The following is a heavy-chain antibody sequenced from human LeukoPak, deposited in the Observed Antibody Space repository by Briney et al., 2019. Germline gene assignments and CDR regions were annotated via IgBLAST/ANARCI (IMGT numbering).Heavy chain of an antibody. CDR3: ARDRLGITPDY. J-gene: IGHJ4*02. Sequence: PSETLSLTCTVSGGSISSYYWSWIRQPPGKGLEWIGSIYYSGSTYYNPSLKSRVTISVDTSKNQFSLKLSSVTAADTAVYYCARDRLGITPDYWGQGTLVTVSS. D-gene: IGHD1-14*01. CDR1: GGSISSYY. V-gene: IGHV4-39*07. CDR2: IYYSGST.